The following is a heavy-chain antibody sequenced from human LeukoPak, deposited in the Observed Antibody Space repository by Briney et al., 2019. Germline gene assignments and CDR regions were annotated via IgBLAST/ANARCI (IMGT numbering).Heavy chain of an antibody. CDR3: ARVLLKPYYYYGMDV. CDR1: GGSFSGYY. J-gene: IGHJ6*04. V-gene: IGHV4-34*01. CDR2: INHSGST. Sequence: PSETLSLTGAVYGGSFSGYYWSWIRQPPGKGLEWIGEINHSGSTNYNPSLKSRVTISVDTSKNQFSLKLSSVTAADTAVYYCARVLLKPYYYYGMDVWGKGTTVTVSS.